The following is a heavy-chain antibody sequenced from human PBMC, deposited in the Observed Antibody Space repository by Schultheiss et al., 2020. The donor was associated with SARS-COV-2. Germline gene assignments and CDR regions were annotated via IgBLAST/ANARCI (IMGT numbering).Heavy chain of an antibody. CDR3: AREGVVGAVTGLDV. V-gene: IGHV3-30*03. CDR2: ISYDGSNK. CDR1: GFTFSYYY. J-gene: IGHJ6*02. Sequence: GESLKISCAASGFTFSYYYMSGVRQAPGKGLEWVAVISYDGSNKYYADSVKGRFTISRDNSKNTLYLQMNSLRAEDTAVYYCAREGVVGAVTGLDVWGQGTTVTVSS. D-gene: IGHD2-15*01.